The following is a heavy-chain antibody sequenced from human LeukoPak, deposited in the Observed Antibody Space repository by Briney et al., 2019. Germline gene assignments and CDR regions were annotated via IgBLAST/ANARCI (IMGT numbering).Heavy chain of an antibody. CDR2: INPNSGGT. V-gene: IGHV1-2*02. J-gene: IGHJ4*02. CDR1: GYTFTGYY. D-gene: IGHD7-27*01. CDR3: ARDRVRLGMIPGY. Sequence: ASVKVSCKASGYTFTGYYMHWVRQAPGQGLEWMGWINPNSGGTNYAQKFQGRVTMTRDTSISTAYMELSRPRSDDTAVYYCARDRVRLGMIPGYWGQGTLVTVSS.